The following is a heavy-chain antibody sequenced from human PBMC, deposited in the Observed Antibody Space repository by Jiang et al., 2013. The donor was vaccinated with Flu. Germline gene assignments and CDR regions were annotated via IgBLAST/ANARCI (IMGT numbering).Heavy chain of an antibody. Sequence: VISYDGSNKYYADSVKGRFTISRDNSKNTLYLQMNSLRAEDTAVYYCARDLGIAEAYYFDYWGQGTLVTVSS. CDR2: ISYDGSNK. D-gene: IGHD6-13*01. V-gene: IGHV3-30*01. CDR3: ARDLGIAEAYYFDY. J-gene: IGHJ4*02.